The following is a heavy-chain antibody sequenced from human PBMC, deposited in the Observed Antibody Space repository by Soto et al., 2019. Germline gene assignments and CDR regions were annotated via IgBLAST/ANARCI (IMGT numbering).Heavy chain of an antibody. J-gene: IGHJ4*02. V-gene: IGHV3-30*03. CDR3: ARDPPGGDYCAGFQY. Sequence: QVQLVESGGGVVQPGRSLTLSCLVSGFSFSSHGMHWIRQAPGKGLEWLAVISYDGGNKNYADSGKDRFTISRDNSNNRVFLQINSLRPEDTAGYFCARDPPGGDYCAGFQYWGQGTLVIVSS. D-gene: IGHD3-22*01. CDR1: GFSFSSHG. CDR2: ISYDGGNK.